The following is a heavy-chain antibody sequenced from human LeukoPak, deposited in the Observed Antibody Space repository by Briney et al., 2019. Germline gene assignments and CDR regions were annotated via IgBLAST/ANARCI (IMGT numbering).Heavy chain of an antibody. CDR3: ARVQLERHYYYYGRDV. V-gene: IGHV4-59*08. CDR1: GGSISSYY. CDR2: IFYSGST. J-gene: IGHJ6*02. D-gene: IGHD1-1*01. Sequence: SETLSLTCTVSGGSISSYYWSWIRQPPGKGLEWLGYIFYSGSTNYKPSLKSRVTISVDTSKNLFSLKLSSVTAADTAVYYCARVQLERHYYYYGRDVWGQGTTVTVSS.